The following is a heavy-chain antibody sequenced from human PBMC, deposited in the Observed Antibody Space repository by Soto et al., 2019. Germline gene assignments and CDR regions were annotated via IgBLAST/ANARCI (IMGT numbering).Heavy chain of an antibody. CDR1: GGTFSSYT. Sequence: QVQLVQSGAEVKKPGSSVKVSCKASGGTFSSYTISWVRQAPGQGLEWMGRIIPILGIANYAQKCQGRVTITADKATSTAYMELSSLRSEDTAVYYCARSPSSSWETWGQGTLVTVSS. CDR3: ARSPSSSWET. V-gene: IGHV1-69*02. D-gene: IGHD6-13*01. CDR2: IIPILGIA. J-gene: IGHJ4*02.